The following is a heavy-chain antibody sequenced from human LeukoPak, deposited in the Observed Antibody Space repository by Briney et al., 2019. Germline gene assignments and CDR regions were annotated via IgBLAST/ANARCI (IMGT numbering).Heavy chain of an antibody. CDR1: GGSISSGGYY. CDR2: IYYSGST. V-gene: IGHV4-31*03. D-gene: IGHD2/OR15-2a*01. Sequence: SQTLSLTCTVSGGSISSGGYYWSWIRQHPGKGLEWIGYIYYSGSTYYNPSLKSRVTISVDTSKNQFSLKLSSVTAADTAVYYCARGRGFLPFFDYWGQGTLVTVSS. J-gene: IGHJ4*02. CDR3: ARGRGFLPFFDY.